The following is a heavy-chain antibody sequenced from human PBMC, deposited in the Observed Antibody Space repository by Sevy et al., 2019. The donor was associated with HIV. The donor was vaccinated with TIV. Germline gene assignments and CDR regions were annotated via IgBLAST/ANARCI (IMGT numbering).Heavy chain of an antibody. Sequence: ASVKVSCKVSGYSVSDLSIHWVRQAPGKGLEWMGGYDPEDGETIYAQKFQGRVTMTEDTSTDTAYMELSSLRSEDTAVYYCATSPDYYDSSRDAFDIWGQGTMATVSS. V-gene: IGHV1-24*01. CDR1: GYSVSDLS. CDR2: YDPEDGET. J-gene: IGHJ3*02. D-gene: IGHD3-22*01. CDR3: ATSPDYYDSSRDAFDI.